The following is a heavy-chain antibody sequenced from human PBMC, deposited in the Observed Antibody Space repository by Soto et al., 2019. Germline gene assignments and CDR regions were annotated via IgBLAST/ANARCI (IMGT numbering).Heavy chain of an antibody. Sequence: QVQLVQSGTEVQKPGSSVKLSCKTSGGTFTNYDISWVRQAPGQGLEWMGGIIPLFGSPHYSPKFEGRLKITADEVSTTAHLELSSLIFDDTAVYFCAWTLAFCGGNCYLPNFDTWGQGTLVIVSS. D-gene: IGHD2-21*01. CDR1: GGTFTNYD. CDR2: IIPLFGSP. CDR3: AWTLAFCGGNCYLPNFDT. V-gene: IGHV1-69*01. J-gene: IGHJ4*02.